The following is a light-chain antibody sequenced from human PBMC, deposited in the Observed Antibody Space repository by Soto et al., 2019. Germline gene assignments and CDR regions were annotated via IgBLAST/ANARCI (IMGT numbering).Light chain of an antibody. Sequence: EIVLAQSPGTLSLSPGERATLSCRASQSVSSTYVAWYQQKSGQAPRLLIYGASSRATGVPARFSGSGSGTDFTLTISDVEPEDFAVYYCHQRQSWPRTFGQGTKVDTK. J-gene: IGKJ1*01. CDR2: GAS. CDR3: HQRQSWPRT. CDR1: QSVSSTY. V-gene: IGKV3-20*01.